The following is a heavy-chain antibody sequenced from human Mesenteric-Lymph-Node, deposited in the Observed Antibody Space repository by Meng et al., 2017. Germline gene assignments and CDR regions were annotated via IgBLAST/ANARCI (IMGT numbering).Heavy chain of an antibody. CDR1: GGSISSSSYY. CDR2: IYYSGST. J-gene: IGHJ5*02. Sequence: ESLKISCTVSGGSISSSSYYWGWIRQPPGKGLEWIGSIYYSGSTYYNPSLKSRVTISVDTSKNQFSLKLSSVTAADTAVYYCARDEIHPPARWFDPWGQGTLVTVSS. D-gene: IGHD5-18*01. CDR3: ARDEIHPPARWFDP. V-gene: IGHV4-39*07.